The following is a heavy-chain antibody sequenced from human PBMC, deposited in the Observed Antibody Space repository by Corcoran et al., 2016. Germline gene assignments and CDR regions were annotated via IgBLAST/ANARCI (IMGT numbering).Heavy chain of an antibody. Sequence: EVQLVQSGAEVKKPGESLRISCKGSGYSFTSYWISWVRQMPWKGLAWTGRIDPSASCTNYSPSFQGHVTSSADQSISTAYLQWSSLKASDTAMYYCAGTEAYGVGDCALDYWGQGTLVTVPS. CDR1: GYSFTSYW. V-gene: IGHV5-10-1*03. J-gene: IGHJ4*02. CDR2: IDPSASCT. CDR3: AGTEAYGVGDCALDY. D-gene: IGHD2-21*02.